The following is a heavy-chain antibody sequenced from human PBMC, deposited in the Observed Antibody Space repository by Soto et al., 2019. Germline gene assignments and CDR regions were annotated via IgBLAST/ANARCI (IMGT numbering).Heavy chain of an antibody. CDR2: IIPIFGTA. J-gene: IGHJ6*02. V-gene: IGHV1-69*01. D-gene: IGHD6-6*01. CDR1: GGTFSSYA. Sequence: QVQLVQSGAEVKKPGSSVKVSCKASGGTFSSYAISWVRQAPGQGLEWMGGIIPIFGTANYAQKFQGRVTITADESTSTAYMELSSLRSEDTDVYYCEGDDTLVTRYYSYYGMDVWGQGTTVTVSS. CDR3: EGDDTLVTRYYSYYGMDV.